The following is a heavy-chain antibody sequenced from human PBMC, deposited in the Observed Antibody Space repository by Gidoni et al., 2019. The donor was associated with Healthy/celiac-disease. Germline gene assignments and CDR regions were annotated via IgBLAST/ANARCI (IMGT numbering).Heavy chain of an antibody. CDR3: VKDRGGYSSGWADY. CDR1: GFPFSSYA. Sequence: EVQRLGSGGGWVQPGGSLHFSCSASGFPFSSYAMHWVRQAPGKGLEYVSAISSNGGSTYYADSVKGRFTISRDNSKNTLYLQMSSLRAEDTAVYYCVKDRGGYSSGWADYWGQGTLVTVSS. CDR2: ISSNGGST. V-gene: IGHV3-64D*06. J-gene: IGHJ4*02. D-gene: IGHD6-19*01.